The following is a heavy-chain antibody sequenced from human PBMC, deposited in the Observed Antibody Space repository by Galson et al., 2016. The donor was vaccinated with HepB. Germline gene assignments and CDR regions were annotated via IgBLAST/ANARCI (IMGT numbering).Heavy chain of an antibody. Sequence: SLRLSCAASGFTFSDYYMNWVRQAPGKGLEWVSTLSGSGYVTYYADSVKGRFTISRDNSKNTLFLQMNSLRAEDTAVYYCAKLEGQLTDNDYWGQGTLVTVSS. CDR1: GFTFSDYY. D-gene: IGHD1-1*01. CDR2: LSGSGYVT. J-gene: IGHJ4*02. V-gene: IGHV3-23*01. CDR3: AKLEGQLTDNDY.